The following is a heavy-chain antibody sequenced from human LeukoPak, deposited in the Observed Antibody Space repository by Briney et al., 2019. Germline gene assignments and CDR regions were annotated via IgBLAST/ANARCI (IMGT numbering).Heavy chain of an antibody. Sequence: PSETLSLTCTVSGGSINAFYWSVIRQPAGKGLEWIGRVYSTGSANYNPSLKTRVTMSVDKSKNQFSLSLTSVTAADTAVYYCARVRRDGYPFDYWGQGTLVTVSS. V-gene: IGHV4-4*07. J-gene: IGHJ4*02. CDR1: GGSINAFY. CDR3: ARVRRDGYPFDY. D-gene: IGHD5-24*01. CDR2: VYSTGSA.